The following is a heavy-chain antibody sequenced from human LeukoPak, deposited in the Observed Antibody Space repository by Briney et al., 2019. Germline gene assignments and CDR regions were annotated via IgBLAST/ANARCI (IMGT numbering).Heavy chain of an antibody. V-gene: IGHV3-23*01. CDR1: GFTFSSYA. D-gene: IGHD6-19*01. Sequence: GGSLRLSCAVSGFTFSSYAMSWVRQAPGKGLEWVSTISAGGDSTNYADSVKGRFTISRDNSKNTLSLQMSSLRAEDTAVYYCAKDQAGGWYYYWGQGTLVTVSS. CDR3: AKDQAGGWYYY. CDR2: ISAGGDST. J-gene: IGHJ4*02.